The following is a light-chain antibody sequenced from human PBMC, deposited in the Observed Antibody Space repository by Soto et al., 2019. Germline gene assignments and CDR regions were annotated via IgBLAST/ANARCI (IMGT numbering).Light chain of an antibody. CDR2: GAS. CDR3: QQTNTFLPLT. V-gene: IGKV1-12*01. J-gene: IGKJ4*01. CDR1: QGISNR. Sequence: DIQMTQSPSSVSASVGDRVTITCRASQGISNRLAWYQQQPGKAPKLLIYGASSLQSGVPSRCSGGGSGTHFTLIISSLQPEDFATYYCQQTNTFLPLTFGGGTKVEI.